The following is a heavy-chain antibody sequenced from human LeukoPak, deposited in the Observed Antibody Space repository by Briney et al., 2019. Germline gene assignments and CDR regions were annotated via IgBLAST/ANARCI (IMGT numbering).Heavy chain of an antibody. V-gene: IGHV3-30-3*01. CDR1: GFTFSSYA. J-gene: IGHJ5*02. CDR2: ISYDGSNK. D-gene: IGHD3-9*01. CDR3: ARGDTYYDILTGPNDP. Sequence: QPGGSLRLSCAASGFTFSSYAMHWVRQAPGKGLEWVAVISYDGSNKYYADSVKGRFTISRDNSKNTLYLQMNSLRAEDTAVYYCARGDTYYDILTGPNDPWGQGTLVTVSS.